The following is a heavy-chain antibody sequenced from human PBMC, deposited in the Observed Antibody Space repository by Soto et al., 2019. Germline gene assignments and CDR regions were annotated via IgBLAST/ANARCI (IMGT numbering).Heavy chain of an antibody. Sequence: PGGSLRLSCAASGFTFDSYVMTWVRQAPGKGLEGVSTFRGSGGGTYYADSVKGRFTISRDISKNTLFLQMTGLRAEDTAVYFCERMSREHCTSTSCRTITQTSWGQGTPVTVSS. CDR2: FRGSGGGT. CDR3: ERMSREHCTSTSCRTITQTS. V-gene: IGHV3-23*01. CDR1: GFTFDSYV. D-gene: IGHD2-2*01. J-gene: IGHJ5*02.